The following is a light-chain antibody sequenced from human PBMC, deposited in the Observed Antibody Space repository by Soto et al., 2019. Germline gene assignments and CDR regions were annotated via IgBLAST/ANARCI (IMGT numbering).Light chain of an antibody. CDR2: DAS. J-gene: IGKJ3*01. CDR3: QQFNNYSFT. CDR1: QGISSA. V-gene: IGKV1D-13*01. Sequence: AIQLTQSPSSLSASVGDRVTITCRASQGISSALAWYQQKPGKAPKLLFYDASNLESGVPSRFYGSGSGTDFTLTISSLQPEDFATYYCQQFNNYSFTFGPGTKVDIK.